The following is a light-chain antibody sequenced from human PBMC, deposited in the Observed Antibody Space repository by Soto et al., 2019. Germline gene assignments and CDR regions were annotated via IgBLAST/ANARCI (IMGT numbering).Light chain of an antibody. CDR2: GVN. V-gene: IGLV2-14*01. Sequence: QSALTQPASVSGSPGQSITISCTGTSSDVGGSNHVSWYQQHPGKAPKLMIYGVNNRPSGISNRVSGSKSGNTASLTISGLQAADEADYYCSSYTSTTLVFGGGTKVTVL. CDR1: SSDVGGSNH. CDR3: SSYTSTTLV. J-gene: IGLJ2*01.